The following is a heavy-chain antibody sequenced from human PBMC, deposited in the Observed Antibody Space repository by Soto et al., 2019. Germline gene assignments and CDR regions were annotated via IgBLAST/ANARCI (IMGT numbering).Heavy chain of an antibody. V-gene: IGHV1-69*13. CDR3: ARAGSDSAKYFYYGMDV. D-gene: IGHD6-25*01. CDR1: GDAFGNHP. Sequence: SVKVSCKTSGDAFGNHPISWVRQAPGHGLEWMGGIIPIFGTLNYAQKFQDRLTITADESATTAYMKLDSLRPDDSAMYYCARAGSDSAKYFYYGMDVWGRGTAVTVSS. CDR2: IIPIFGTL. J-gene: IGHJ6*02.